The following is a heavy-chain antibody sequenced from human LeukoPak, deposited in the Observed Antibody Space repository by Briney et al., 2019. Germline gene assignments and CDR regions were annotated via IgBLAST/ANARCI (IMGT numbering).Heavy chain of an antibody. Sequence: PSETLSLTCAVYGGSFSGYYWSWIRQPPGKGLEWIGEINHSGSTNYNPSLKSRVTISVDTSKNQFSLKLSSVTAADTAVYSCARFIAAHLHYYYYMAVWAKGTTVTVSS. CDR2: INHSGST. J-gene: IGHJ6*03. V-gene: IGHV4-34*01. CDR3: ARFIAAHLHYYYYMAV. D-gene: IGHD6-6*01. CDR1: GGSFSGYY.